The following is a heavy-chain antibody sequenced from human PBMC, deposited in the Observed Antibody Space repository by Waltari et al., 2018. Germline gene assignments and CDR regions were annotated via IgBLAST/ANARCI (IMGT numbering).Heavy chain of an antibody. V-gene: IGHV1-3*01. Sequence: QVQLVQSGAEVKKPGASVKVSCKASEYTFTSYAMHWVRQAPGQRLEWMGWINDGNGNTKYSQKFQGRVTITRDTSASTAYMELSSLRSEDTAVYYCARENRDYWGQGTLVTVSS. CDR3: ARENRDY. J-gene: IGHJ4*02. CDR2: INDGNGNT. CDR1: EYTFTSYA.